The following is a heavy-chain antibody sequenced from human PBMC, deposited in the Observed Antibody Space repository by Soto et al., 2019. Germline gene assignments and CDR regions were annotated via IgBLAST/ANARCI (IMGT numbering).Heavy chain of an antibody. Sequence: EVQLVESGGGLVEPGGSLRLSCAASGFTFSSYTMNWVRQAPGKGLEWISFISGSDSTIFYADSVKGRFTISRDDGKNSLYLQMNSLRAEDTAVYYCARDRCPDFWSGPYFFAYWGQGTLVTVSS. CDR1: GFTFSSYT. CDR2: ISGSDSTI. V-gene: IGHV3-48*03. CDR3: ARDRCPDFWSGPYFFAY. J-gene: IGHJ4*02. D-gene: IGHD3-3*01.